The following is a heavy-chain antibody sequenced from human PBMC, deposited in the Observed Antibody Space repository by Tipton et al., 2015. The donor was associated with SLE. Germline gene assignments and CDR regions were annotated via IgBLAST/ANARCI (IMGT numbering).Heavy chain of an antibody. V-gene: IGHV3-11*01. Sequence: SLRLSCAASGFALSDYYMNWIRQAPGKRLEWVSSISSSASTIYYSDSVKGRFTISRDNAKNSLFLQMNSLRVEDTAVYFCARDFARWSLMSAFEHWGQGSLVSVS. CDR1: GFALSDYY. CDR3: ARDFARWSLMSAFEH. D-gene: IGHD5-24*01. CDR2: ISSSASTI. J-gene: IGHJ4*02.